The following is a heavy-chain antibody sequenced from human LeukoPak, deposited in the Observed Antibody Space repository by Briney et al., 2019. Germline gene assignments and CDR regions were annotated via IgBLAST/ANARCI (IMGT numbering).Heavy chain of an antibody. CDR2: IHRSGTA. Sequence: SETLSLTCAFSGDAFSGGSASRIDWWSWVRQAPGKGLEWIAEIHRSGTAHYSPSLKSRVTISVDTFNEQISLTMTSVSAADTATDYCVAMPPLQFDPWGQGTLVIVSS. CDR1: GGSASRIDW. J-gene: IGHJ5*02. CDR3: VAMPPLQFDP. V-gene: IGHV4-4*02. D-gene: IGHD2-2*01.